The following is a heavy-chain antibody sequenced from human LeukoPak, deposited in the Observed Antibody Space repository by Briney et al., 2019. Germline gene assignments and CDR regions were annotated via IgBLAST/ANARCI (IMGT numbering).Heavy chain of an antibody. CDR1: GLTVSSNY. V-gene: IGHV3-66*01. J-gene: IGHJ4*02. CDR2: IYSGGST. D-gene: IGHD3-3*01. CDR3: AGSTPITIFGVVTQPSTDY. Sequence: GGSLRLSCAASGLTVSSNYMSWFRQAPGKGLEWASVIYSGGSTYYADSVKGRFTISRDNSKNTLYLQMNSLRAEDTAVYYCAGSTPITIFGVVTQPSTDYWGQGTLVTVSS.